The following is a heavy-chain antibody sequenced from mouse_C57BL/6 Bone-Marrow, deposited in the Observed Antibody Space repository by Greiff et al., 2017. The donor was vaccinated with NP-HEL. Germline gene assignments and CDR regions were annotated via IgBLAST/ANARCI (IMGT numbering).Heavy chain of an antibody. CDR1: GFNIKDYY. V-gene: IGHV14-1*01. Sequence: VQLQQSGAELVRPGASVKLSCTASGFNIKDYYMHWVKQRPEQGLEWIGRIDPEDGDTEYAPKFQGKVTMTADTSSNTAYLQLSSLTSEDTAVYYCTISYDYGREYYAMDYWGQGTSVTVSS. J-gene: IGHJ4*01. CDR3: TISYDYGREYYAMDY. D-gene: IGHD1-1*01. CDR2: IDPEDGDT.